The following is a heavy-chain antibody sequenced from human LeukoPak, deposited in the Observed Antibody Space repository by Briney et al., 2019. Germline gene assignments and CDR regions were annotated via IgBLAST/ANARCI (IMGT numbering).Heavy chain of an antibody. Sequence: PGGSLRLPFPPSGFIFRKFWISWARQAPGKGLEWVANINQDGSAKYYVDSVKGRFTISRDNAKNSLSLQMNSLRAEDTAVYYCARGLMFWGQGTLVTVSS. CDR1: GFIFRKFW. CDR3: ARGLMF. V-gene: IGHV3-7*03. D-gene: IGHD3-10*02. J-gene: IGHJ4*02. CDR2: INQDGSAK.